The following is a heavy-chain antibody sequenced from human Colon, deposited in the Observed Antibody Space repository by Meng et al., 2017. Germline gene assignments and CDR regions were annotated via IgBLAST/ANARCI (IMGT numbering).Heavy chain of an antibody. V-gene: IGHV4-61*08. CDR2: ARIDYANT. J-gene: IGHJ4*02. CDR1: GASVRSPDHQ. D-gene: IGHD3-16*01. CDR3: ARDYWGSLDF. Sequence: QVQLPGSGPGLVRPSATLSLICAVSGASVRSPDHQGGWVRQPPGKGLEWIGYARIDYANTNYNPSLKSRVNVSLDTSKNQFSLNVRSVTAADTAVYYCARDYWGSLDFWGQGILVTVPQ.